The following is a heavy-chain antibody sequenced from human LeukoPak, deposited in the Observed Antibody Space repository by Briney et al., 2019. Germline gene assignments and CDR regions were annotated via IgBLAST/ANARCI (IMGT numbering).Heavy chain of an antibody. CDR2: ISSSSSYI. CDR3: ARNEDSSGYYPFDY. J-gene: IGHJ4*02. CDR1: GFTFSSYS. Sequence: GGSLRLSCAAPGFTFSSYSMNWVRQAPGKGLEWVSSISSSSSYIYYADSVKGRFTISRDNAKNSLYLQMNSLRAEDTAVYYCARNEDSSGYYPFDYWGQGTLVTVSS. D-gene: IGHD3-22*01. V-gene: IGHV3-21*01.